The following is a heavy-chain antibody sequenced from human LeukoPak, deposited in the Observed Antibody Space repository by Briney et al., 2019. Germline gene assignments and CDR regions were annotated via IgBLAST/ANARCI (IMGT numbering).Heavy chain of an antibody. J-gene: IGHJ4*02. Sequence: GGSLRLSCAASGFTFSSYAMSWVRQAPGKGLEWVSAISGSGGSTYYADSVKGRFTISRDNSKNTLYLQMNSLRAEDTAVYYCASTPHYYDSSGYYPDYWGQGTLVTVSS. CDR3: ASTPHYYDSSGYYPDY. CDR2: ISGSGGST. D-gene: IGHD3-22*01. CDR1: GFTFSSYA. V-gene: IGHV3-23*01.